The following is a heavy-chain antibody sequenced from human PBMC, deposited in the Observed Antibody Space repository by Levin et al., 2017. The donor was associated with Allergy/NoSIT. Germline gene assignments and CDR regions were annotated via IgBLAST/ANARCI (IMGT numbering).Heavy chain of an antibody. D-gene: IGHD3-9*01. CDR3: ARDAWGGYSDLSAFDI. Sequence: SVKVSCKASRGTFNSYAINWVRQAPGQGLEWMGGVIPIIGTANYAQKFQGRVTITADKSTSTAYMEVSTLRSEDTAVYYCARDAWGGYSDLSAFDIWGQGTMVTVSS. V-gene: IGHV1-69*06. CDR2: VIPIIGTA. J-gene: IGHJ3*02. CDR1: RGTFNSYA.